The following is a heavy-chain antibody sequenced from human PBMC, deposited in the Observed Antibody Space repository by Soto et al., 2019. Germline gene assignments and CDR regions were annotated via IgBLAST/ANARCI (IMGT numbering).Heavy chain of an antibody. Sequence: LRLSCAASGFIFRSYAMSWVRQAPGKGLEWXSAISGNGADTYYADSVKGRFTTSRDNSKNTVYLQMNSLRAEDSAVYYCAKGASNYYGSGSYPPSNYYGMDVWGQGTTVTVFS. D-gene: IGHD3-10*01. CDR2: ISGNGADT. J-gene: IGHJ6*02. V-gene: IGHV3-23*01. CDR1: GFIFRSYA. CDR3: AKGASNYYGSGSYPPSNYYGMDV.